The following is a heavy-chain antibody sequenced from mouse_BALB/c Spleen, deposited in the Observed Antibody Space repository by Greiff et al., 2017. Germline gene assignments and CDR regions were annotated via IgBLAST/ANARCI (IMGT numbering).Heavy chain of an antibody. V-gene: IGHV3-8*02. J-gene: IGHJ2*01. CDR1: GDSITSGY. CDR3: ARYPFTTVVANFDY. Sequence: EVKLMESGPSLVKPSQTLSLTCSVTGDSITSGYWNWIRKFPGNKLEYMGYISYSGSTYYNPSLKSRISITRDTSKNQYYLQLNSVTTEDTATYYCARYPFTTVVANFDYWGQGTTLTVSS. D-gene: IGHD1-1*01. CDR2: ISYSGST.